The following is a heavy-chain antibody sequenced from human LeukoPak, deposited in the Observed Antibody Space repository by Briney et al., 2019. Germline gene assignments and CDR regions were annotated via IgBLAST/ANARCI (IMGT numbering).Heavy chain of an antibody. D-gene: IGHD5-12*01. V-gene: IGHV1-2*02. Sequence: ASVKVSCKGSGYTFTSYYMHWVRHAPGQGLEWMGWINPNSGGTNYAQKFQGRVTMTRDTSISTAYMELSRLRSDDTAVYYCAIGYSGYEDWFDPWGQGTLLTVSS. J-gene: IGHJ5*02. CDR2: INPNSGGT. CDR3: AIGYSGYEDWFDP. CDR1: GYTFTSYY.